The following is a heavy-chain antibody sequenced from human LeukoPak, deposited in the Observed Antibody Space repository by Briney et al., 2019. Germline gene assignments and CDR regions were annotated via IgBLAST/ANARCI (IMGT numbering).Heavy chain of an antibody. D-gene: IGHD6-13*01. J-gene: IGHJ4*02. Sequence: ASVKVSCKVSGYTLTELSMHWVRQAPGKGPEWMGGFDPEDGETIYAQKFQGRVTMTTDTSTSTAYMELRSLRSDDTAVYYCARGILAAPSDYWGQGTLVTVSS. V-gene: IGHV1-24*01. CDR2: FDPEDGET. CDR1: GYTLTELS. CDR3: ARGILAAPSDY.